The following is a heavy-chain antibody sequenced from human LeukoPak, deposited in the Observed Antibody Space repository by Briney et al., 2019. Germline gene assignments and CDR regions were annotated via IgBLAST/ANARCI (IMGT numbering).Heavy chain of an antibody. CDR1: GYTFTVYD. CDR2: SNPNSGGT. Sequence: GASVKFSCKASGYTFTVYDMHWVRQAPGQGLEWMGWSNPNSGGTNYAQKFQGRVTMTRDTSISTAYMELSRLRSDDTAVYYCARGIAAPAYYMDVWGKGTTVTVSS. J-gene: IGHJ6*03. D-gene: IGHD6-13*01. V-gene: IGHV1-2*02. CDR3: ARGIAAPAYYMDV.